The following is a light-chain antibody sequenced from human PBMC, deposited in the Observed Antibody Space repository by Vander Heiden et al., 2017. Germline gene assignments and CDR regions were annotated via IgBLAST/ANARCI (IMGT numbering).Light chain of an antibody. Sequence: ALTRPPSASGRPGRSVTISCTGTSSDIGAYYYVSWYQQHPGKAPKLIIYEVTKRPSGVPDRFSGSKSGNTASLTVSGLQVEDEAYYFCGSYAAYNSDVVFGGGTKLTVL. V-gene: IGLV2-8*01. CDR3: GSYAAYNSDVV. CDR2: EVT. CDR1: SSDIGAYYY. J-gene: IGLJ2*01.